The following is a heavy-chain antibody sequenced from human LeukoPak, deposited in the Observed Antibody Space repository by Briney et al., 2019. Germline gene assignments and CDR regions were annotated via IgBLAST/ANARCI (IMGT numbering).Heavy chain of an antibody. CDR1: GGSISSSSYY. V-gene: IGHV4-39*01. D-gene: IGHD2-15*01. J-gene: IGHJ4*02. CDR2: LYYSGST. Sequence: PSETLSLTCTVSGGSISSSSYYWGWLRQPPRKGLEWIGSLYYSGSTYYNPSLKSRVTISVDTSKNQFSLKLSSVTAADTAVYYCARQDVVVVAATPDVFDYWGQGTLVTVSS. CDR3: ARQDVVVVAATPDVFDY.